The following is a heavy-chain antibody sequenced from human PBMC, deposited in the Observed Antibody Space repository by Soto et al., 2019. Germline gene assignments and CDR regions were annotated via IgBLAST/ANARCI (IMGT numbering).Heavy chain of an antibody. CDR3: AIATTSTVTPWGYSSYVLAV. CDR1: GGTFSSYA. J-gene: IGHJ6*02. Sequence: SLKVSCKASGGTFSSYAISWVRQAHGQGLEWLGGIISIFGTANYAQEFQGRVTITADKSTSTACMELSSLRCENTAVYYCAIATTSTVTPWGYSSYVLAVWG. V-gene: IGHV1-69*06. CDR2: IISIFGTA. D-gene: IGHD3-16*01.